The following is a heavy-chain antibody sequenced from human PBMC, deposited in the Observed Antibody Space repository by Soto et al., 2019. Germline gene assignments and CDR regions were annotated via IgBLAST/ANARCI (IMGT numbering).Heavy chain of an antibody. J-gene: IGHJ4*02. CDR1: GYTFTTYA. Sequence: RASVKVSCKASGYTFTTYAFNWVRQAPGQGLEWMGWISAYSGNTKYAQKFQGRVTMTTDASTSTAYMEMRSLTSDDTAVYYCARDQTVLDYWGQGTLVTVSS. V-gene: IGHV1-18*01. CDR3: ARDQTVLDY. D-gene: IGHD4-4*01. CDR2: ISAYSGNT.